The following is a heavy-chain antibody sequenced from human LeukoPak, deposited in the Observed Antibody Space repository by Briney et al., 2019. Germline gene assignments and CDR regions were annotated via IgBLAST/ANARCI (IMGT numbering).Heavy chain of an antibody. CDR3: ASQTGYDFWSGYAFDI. Sequence: PSETLSLTCTVSGGSISSYYWSWIRQPPGKGLEWIGYIYYSGSTNYNPSLKSRVTISVDTSKNQFSLKLSSVTAADTAVYYCASQTGYDFWSGYAFDIWGQGTMVTVSS. V-gene: IGHV4-59*01. CDR1: GGSISSYY. D-gene: IGHD3-3*01. J-gene: IGHJ3*02. CDR2: IYYSGST.